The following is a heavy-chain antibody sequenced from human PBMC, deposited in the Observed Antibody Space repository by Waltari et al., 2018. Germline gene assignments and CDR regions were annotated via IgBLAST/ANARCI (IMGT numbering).Heavy chain of an antibody. CDR2: IYYSGST. D-gene: IGHD3-22*01. J-gene: IGHJ4*02. CDR3: ARETAHYDSSGYYFPDY. CDR1: GGSISSYY. Sequence: QVQLQESGPGLVKPSETLSLTCTVSGGSISSYYWSWIRQPPGKGLEWIGYIYYSGSTHYNPSLKSRVTISVDTSKNQFSLKLSSVTAADTAVYYCARETAHYDSSGYYFPDYWGQGTLVTVSS. V-gene: IGHV4-59*01.